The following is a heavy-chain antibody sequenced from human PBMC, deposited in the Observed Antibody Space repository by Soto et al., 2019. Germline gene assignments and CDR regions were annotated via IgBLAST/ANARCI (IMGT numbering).Heavy chain of an antibody. V-gene: IGHV3-33*01. D-gene: IGHD2-15*01. CDR2: IWYDGSIK. CDR1: GFIFSGYG. Sequence: PGGSLRLSCAASGFIFSGYGMHCVRQSPGKGPEWVGIIWYDGSIKYYADSVKGRFTISRDNSKNTLYLQMNSLRAEDTAVYYCARVDCSGSNCRPYYYYQMDVWGQGTTVPVSS. J-gene: IGHJ6*02. CDR3: ARVDCSGSNCRPYYYYQMDV.